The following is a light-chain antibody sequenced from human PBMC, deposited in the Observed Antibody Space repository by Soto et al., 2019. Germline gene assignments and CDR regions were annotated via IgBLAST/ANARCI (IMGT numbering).Light chain of an antibody. J-gene: IGKJ5*01. CDR3: QKYSSAPPT. CDR2: AAS. Sequence: DIQMTQSPSSLSASVVDRVTITCRASQGISNYLAWYQQKPGKVPKVLIYAASTLQSGVPSRFSGSGSGTDFTLTISSLQPEDVASYFCQKYSSAPPTFGQGTRLEIK. V-gene: IGKV1-27*01. CDR1: QGISNY.